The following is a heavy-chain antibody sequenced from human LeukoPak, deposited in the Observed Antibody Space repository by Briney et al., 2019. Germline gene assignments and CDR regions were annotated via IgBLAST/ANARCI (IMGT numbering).Heavy chain of an antibody. D-gene: IGHD6-13*01. CDR3: ATDPTWRRRYSSSWWGWFDP. Sequence: GGSLRLSCAASGFTVSSNYMSWVRQAPGKGLEWVSVIYSGGSTYYADSVKGRFTISRDNSKNTLYLQMNSLRAEDTAVYYCATDPTWRRRYSSSWWGWFDPWGQGTLVTVSS. CDR2: IYSGGST. V-gene: IGHV3-53*01. J-gene: IGHJ5*02. CDR1: GFTVSSNY.